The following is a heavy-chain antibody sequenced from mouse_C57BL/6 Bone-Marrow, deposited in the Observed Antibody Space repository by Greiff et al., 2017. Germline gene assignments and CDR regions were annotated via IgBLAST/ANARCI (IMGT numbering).Heavy chain of an antibody. CDR3: ARENDGYSYFDY. CDR2: IYPGDGDT. Sequence: QVQLQQSGAELVKPGASVKISCKASGYAFSSYWMNWVKQRPGKGLAWIGQIYPGDGDTNYHGKFKGKATLTADKSSSTAYMQLSSLTSEDSAVYFCARENDGYSYFDYWGQGTTLTVSS. D-gene: IGHD2-3*01. V-gene: IGHV1-80*01. J-gene: IGHJ2*01. CDR1: GYAFSSYW.